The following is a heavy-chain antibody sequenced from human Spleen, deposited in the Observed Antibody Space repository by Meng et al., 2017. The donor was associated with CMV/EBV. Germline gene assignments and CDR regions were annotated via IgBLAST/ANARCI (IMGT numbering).Heavy chain of an antibody. CDR2: SYSGGSST. CDR3: SKEILLGYSSYYYGMDV. D-gene: IGHD5-18*01. Sequence: GESLKISCAASGFTFSPYAMNWVRQAPGKGLEWVSVSYSGGSSTYYADSVKGRFTISRDNSKNTLYLQMNSLRAEDTAVYYCSKEILLGYSSYYYGMDVWGQGTTVTVSS. J-gene: IGHJ6*02. CDR1: GFTFSPYA. V-gene: IGHV3-23*03.